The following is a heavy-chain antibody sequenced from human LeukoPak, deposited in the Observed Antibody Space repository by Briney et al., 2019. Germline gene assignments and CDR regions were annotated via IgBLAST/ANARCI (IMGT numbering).Heavy chain of an antibody. CDR2: ISGSGGST. D-gene: IGHD3-3*01. V-gene: IGHV3-23*01. Sequence: GGPLRLSCAASGFTFSSYAMSWVRQAPGRGREWVSAISGSGGSTYYADSVKGRFTISRDNSKNTLYLQMNSLRAEDTAVYYCAKDAYYDFWSGYWEGYYYYYGMDVWGQGTTVTVSS. J-gene: IGHJ6*02. CDR1: GFTFSSYA. CDR3: AKDAYYDFWSGYWEGYYYYYGMDV.